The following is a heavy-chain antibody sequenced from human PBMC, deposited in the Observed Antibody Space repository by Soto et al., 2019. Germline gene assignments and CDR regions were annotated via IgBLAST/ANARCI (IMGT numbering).Heavy chain of an antibody. V-gene: IGHV1-46*01. D-gene: IGHD2-15*01. CDR1: GYTFTSYY. CDR2: INPSGGST. Sequence: ASVKVSCKASGYTFTSYYMHWVRQAPGQGLEWMGIINPSGGSTSYAQKFQGRVTMTRDTSTSTVYMELSSLRSEDTAVYYCARDPQECSGGSCHFDYWGQGTLVTVSS. CDR3: ARDPQECSGGSCHFDY. J-gene: IGHJ4*02.